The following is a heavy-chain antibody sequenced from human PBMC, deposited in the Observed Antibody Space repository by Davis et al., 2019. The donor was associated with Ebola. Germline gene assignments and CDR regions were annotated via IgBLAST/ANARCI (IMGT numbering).Heavy chain of an antibody. CDR1: GFTFRDHW. CDR2: ISWNSGSI. J-gene: IGHJ6*02. CDR3: AKDITRYDYIWGSYRRNYYYYGMDV. Sequence: GGSLRLSCAAFGFTFRDHWMHWVRQAPGKGLEWVSGISWNSGSIGYADSVKGRFTISRDNAKNSLYLQMNSLRAEDTALYYCAKDITRYDYIWGSYRRNYYYYGMDVWGQGTTVTVSS. D-gene: IGHD3-16*02. V-gene: IGHV3-9*01.